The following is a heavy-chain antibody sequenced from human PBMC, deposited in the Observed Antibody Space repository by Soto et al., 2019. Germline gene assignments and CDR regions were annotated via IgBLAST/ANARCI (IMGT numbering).Heavy chain of an antibody. V-gene: IGHV3-74*01. CDR1: GFAFRSYW. Sequence: EVQLVESGGGLVPPGGSLRLSCAASGFAFRSYWMHWVREVPGKGLVWVSRINNDETTTNYADSVKGRFTISRDNAENTLYLQMTSLRVEDTAVYYCASGVVGGVIVHRAQGTLITVSS. CDR3: ASGVVGGVIVH. CDR2: INNDETTT. D-gene: IGHD3-16*02. J-gene: IGHJ4*02.